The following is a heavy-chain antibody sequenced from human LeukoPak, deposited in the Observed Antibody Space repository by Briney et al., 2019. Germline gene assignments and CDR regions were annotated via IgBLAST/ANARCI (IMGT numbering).Heavy chain of an antibody. CDR3: AKDRSSRYDFWSGSFSHYYYYYMDV. D-gene: IGHD3-3*01. J-gene: IGHJ6*03. CDR1: GFTFSSYA. Sequence: PGGSLRLSCAAWGFTFSSYAMSWVRQAQGKGLGWVSAISGGRADYANTGKGGFSISIVNSKNTPYLQMNSLRAEDTAVYYCAKDRSSRYDFWSGSFSHYYYYYMDVWGKGTTVTVSS. V-gene: IGHV3-23*01. CDR2: ISGGRA.